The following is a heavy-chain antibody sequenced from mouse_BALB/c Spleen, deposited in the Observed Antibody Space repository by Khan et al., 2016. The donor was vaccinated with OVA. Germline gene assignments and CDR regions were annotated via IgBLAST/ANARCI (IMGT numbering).Heavy chain of an antibody. V-gene: IGHV1-4*01. J-gene: IGHJ2*01. CDR3: ARKSTRASY. D-gene: IGHD3-1*01. CDR2: INPSSGYT. CDR1: GYTFTSYT. Sequence: QVQLQQSGAELVKPGASVKMSCKASGYTFTSYTMHWVKQRPGQGLEWIGYINPSSGYTKYNQKFKDKATLTADKSSSTAYMQLSSLTSEDSAVYYCARKSTRASYWGQGTKLTVSA.